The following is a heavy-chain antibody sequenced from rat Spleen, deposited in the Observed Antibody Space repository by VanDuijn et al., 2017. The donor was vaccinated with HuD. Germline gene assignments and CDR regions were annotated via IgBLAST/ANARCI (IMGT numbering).Heavy chain of an antibody. CDR1: GFSLTSYH. V-gene: IGHV2-15*01. CDR2: MWSGGTT. J-gene: IGHJ2*01. CDR3: ARGSVFFDY. Sequence: QVQLKESGPGLVQPSQTLSLTCTVSGFSLTSYHVSWVRQPPGKGLEWIGAMWSGGTTDYNSAIKSRLSISRDTSKSQVFLKMNSRQTEDTAMYFCARGSVFFDYWGQGVMVTVSS.